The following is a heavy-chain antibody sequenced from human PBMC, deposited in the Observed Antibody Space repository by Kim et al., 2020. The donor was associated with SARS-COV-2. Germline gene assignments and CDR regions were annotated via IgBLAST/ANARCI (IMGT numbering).Heavy chain of an antibody. CDR2: ISYDGSNK. CDR1: GFTFSSYG. D-gene: IGHD6-13*01. CDR3: AKGDHSSSWYCAFDI. J-gene: IGHJ3*02. V-gene: IGHV3-30*18. Sequence: GGSLRLSCAASGFTFSSYGMHWVRQAPGKGLEWVAVISYDGSNKYYADSVKGRFTISRDNSKNTLYLQMNSLRAEDTAVYYCAKGDHSSSWYCAFDIWGQGTMVTVSS.